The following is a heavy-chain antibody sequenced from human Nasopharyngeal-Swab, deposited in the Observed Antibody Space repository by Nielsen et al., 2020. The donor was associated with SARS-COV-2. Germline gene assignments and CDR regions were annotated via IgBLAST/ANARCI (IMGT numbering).Heavy chain of an antibody. D-gene: IGHD3-3*01. CDR2: IYYSGST. Sequence: LRLSCTVSGGSISSGDYYWSWIRQPPGKGLEWIGYIYYSGSTYYNPSLKSRVTISVDTSKNQFSLKLSSVTAADTAVYYCARVVRITIFGVVTHFDYWGQGTLVTVSS. J-gene: IGHJ4*02. V-gene: IGHV4-30-4*01. CDR3: ARVVRITIFGVVTHFDY. CDR1: GGSISSGDYY.